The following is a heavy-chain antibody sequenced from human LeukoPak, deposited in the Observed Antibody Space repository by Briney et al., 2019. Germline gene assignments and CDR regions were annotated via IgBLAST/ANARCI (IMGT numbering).Heavy chain of an antibody. V-gene: IGHV4-38-2*02. CDR1: RYSISSGYF. D-gene: IGHD3-22*01. J-gene: IGHJ4*02. Sequence: SQTLSLTCNVSRYSISSGYFWAWIRQPPGKGLEWIGSIYHSGTPYFNPSLRSRVTILVDTSKNQFSLNLRSVTAADTAVYYCARDFEIGPDYSDASGFDYWGQGTLVTVSS. CDR3: ARDFEIGPDYSDASGFDY. CDR2: IYHSGTP.